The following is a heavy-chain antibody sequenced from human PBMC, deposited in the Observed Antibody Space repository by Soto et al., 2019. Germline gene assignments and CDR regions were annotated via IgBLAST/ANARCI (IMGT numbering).Heavy chain of an antibody. CDR1: GYTFTGYY. CDR3: AREMRTYCSGGSCVSWFGP. J-gene: IGHJ5*02. D-gene: IGHD2-15*01. V-gene: IGHV1-2*04. Sequence: ASVKVSCKASGYTFTGYYMHWVRQAPGQGLEWMGWINPNSGGTNYAQKFQGWVTMTRDTSISTAYMELSRLRSGDTAVYYCAREMRTYCSGGSCVSWFGPWGQGTLVTVSS. CDR2: INPNSGGT.